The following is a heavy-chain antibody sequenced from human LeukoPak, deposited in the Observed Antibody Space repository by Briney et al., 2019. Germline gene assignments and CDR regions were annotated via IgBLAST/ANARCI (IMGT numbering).Heavy chain of an antibody. CDR3: ATRLRYFDWLIFAFDI. CDR2: FDPEDGET. Sequence: ASVKVSCKASGGTFSSYAISWVRQAPGQGLEWMGGFDPEDGETIYAQKFQGRVTMTEDTSTDTAYMELSSLRSEDTAVYYCATRLRYFDWLIFAFDIWGQGTMVTVSS. J-gene: IGHJ3*02. CDR1: GGTFSSYA. V-gene: IGHV1-24*01. D-gene: IGHD3-9*01.